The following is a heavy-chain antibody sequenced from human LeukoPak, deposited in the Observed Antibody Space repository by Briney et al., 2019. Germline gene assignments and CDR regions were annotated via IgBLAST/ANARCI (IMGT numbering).Heavy chain of an antibody. D-gene: IGHD3-10*01. V-gene: IGHV4-34*01. Sequence: SETLSLTCAVYGGSFSGYYWSWIRQPPGKGLEWIGEINHSGSTNYNPSLKSRVTISVDTSKNQFSLKLSSVTAADTAVYYCARRRLLWFGELFAFDYWGQGTLVTVSS. CDR1: GGSFSGYY. CDR2: INHSGST. CDR3: ARRRLLWFGELFAFDY. J-gene: IGHJ4*02.